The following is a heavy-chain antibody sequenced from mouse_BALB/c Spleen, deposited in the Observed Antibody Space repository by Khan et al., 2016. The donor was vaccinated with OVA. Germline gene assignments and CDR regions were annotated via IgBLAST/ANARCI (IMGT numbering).Heavy chain of an antibody. V-gene: IGHV5-17*02. D-gene: IGHD2-1*01. J-gene: IGHJ3*01. Sequence: VELVESGGDLVQPGGSRKLSCAASGFTFSSFGMHWVRQAPEKGLEWVAYITSGSSTISYADTVKGRFTVSRDNPKNTLFLQMTSLRSEDTAMYYCASPGKTFAYWGQGTLVTVSA. CDR2: ITSGSSTI. CDR3: ASPGKTFAY. CDR1: GFTFSSFG.